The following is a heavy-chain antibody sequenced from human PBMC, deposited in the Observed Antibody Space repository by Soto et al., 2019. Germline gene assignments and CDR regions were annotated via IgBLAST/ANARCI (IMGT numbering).Heavy chain of an antibody. J-gene: IGHJ5*01. Sequence: QPGGPLRLSCLAPGFPFTKDWMIGVRQARGKGLEWVANIKQDGSAKYYVDSVKGRFTVSRDNAEHSLYLQIDSLTAEDTAVYYCARGPSSGSYVWFDSWGQGTLVNVSS. CDR2: IKQDGSAK. CDR3: ARGPSSGSYVWFDS. V-gene: IGHV3-7*01. CDR1: GFPFTKDW. D-gene: IGHD3-10*01.